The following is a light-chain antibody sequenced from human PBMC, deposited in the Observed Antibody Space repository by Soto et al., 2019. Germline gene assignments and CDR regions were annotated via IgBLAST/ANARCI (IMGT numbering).Light chain of an antibody. J-gene: IGLJ2*01. V-gene: IGLV2-8*01. CDR2: EVN. CDR1: SSDVGGYNY. Sequence: QSALTQPPSASGSPGQSVTISCTGTSSDVGGYNYVSWYQQHPGKAPKLLIYEVNKRPSGVPDRFSGSKSGNTASLTVSGLQAEDEADYYCCCCSYAGSSSFRVLFGGGTKLTVL. CDR3: CSYAGSSSFRVL.